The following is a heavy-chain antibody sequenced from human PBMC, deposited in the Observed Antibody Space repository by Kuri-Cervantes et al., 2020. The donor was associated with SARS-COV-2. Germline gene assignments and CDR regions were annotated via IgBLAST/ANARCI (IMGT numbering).Heavy chain of an antibody. CDR3: ARESYYYGMDV. CDR2: IGTAGDT. Sequence: GESLKISCAASGFTFSSYDMHWVRQATGKGLEWVSAIGTAGDTYYPGSVKGRFTISRENAKNSLYLQMNSLRAEDTAVYYCARESYYYGMDVWGQETTVTVSS. CDR1: GFTFSSYD. V-gene: IGHV3-13*01. J-gene: IGHJ6*02.